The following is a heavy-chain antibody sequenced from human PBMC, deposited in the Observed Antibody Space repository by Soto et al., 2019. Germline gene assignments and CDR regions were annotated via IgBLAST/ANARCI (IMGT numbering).Heavy chain of an antibody. Sequence: SETLSLTCTVSGGSISSYYWSWIRQPPGKGLEWIGYIYYSGSTNYNPSLKSRVTISVDTSKNQFSLKLSSVTAADTAVYYCARQERITMIVGGAFDIWGQGTMVTVSS. CDR3: ARQERITMIVGGAFDI. D-gene: IGHD3-22*01. V-gene: IGHV4-59*08. J-gene: IGHJ3*02. CDR1: GGSISSYY. CDR2: IYYSGST.